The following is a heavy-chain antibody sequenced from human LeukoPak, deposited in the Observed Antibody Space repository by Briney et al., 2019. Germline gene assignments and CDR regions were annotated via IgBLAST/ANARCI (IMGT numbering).Heavy chain of an antibody. CDR3: AKRYSRYDYYFDY. J-gene: IGHJ4*02. Sequence: GGSLRLSCAASGFTFRSYGMHWVRQAPGKGLEWVALISFDGSNKYYADSVKGRFTISRDNSKNTLYLQMNSLRAEDTAVYYCAKRYSRYDYYFDYWGQGTLVTVSS. D-gene: IGHD5-12*01. CDR2: ISFDGSNK. CDR1: GFTFRSYG. V-gene: IGHV3-30*18.